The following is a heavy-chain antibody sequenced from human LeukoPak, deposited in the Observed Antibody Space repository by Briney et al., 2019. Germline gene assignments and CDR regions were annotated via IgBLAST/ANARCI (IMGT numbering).Heavy chain of an antibody. CDR1: GESFSGYY. CDR2: INRSGST. D-gene: IGHD3-10*01. Sequence: SETLSLTCAVYGESFSGYYWSWIRQPPGKGLEWIGEINRSGSTNYNPSLKSRVTISVDTSKNQFSLKLSSVTAADTAVYYCARGRYGSGSYDYWGQGTLVTVSS. V-gene: IGHV4-34*01. J-gene: IGHJ4*02. CDR3: ARGRYGSGSYDY.